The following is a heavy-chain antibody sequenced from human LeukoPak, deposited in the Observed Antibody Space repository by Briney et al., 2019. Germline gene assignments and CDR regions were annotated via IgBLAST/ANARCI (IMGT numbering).Heavy chain of an antibody. Sequence: GSLRLSCAASGFTFSSHCMNWARQAPGKGLEWIGEINPSGRISYNPSLKSRLTISVDASKNQFSLNLRSLTAADTAVYYCARGRQEVSMIVVVMTAVSYYLDVWGKGTTVTVS. J-gene: IGHJ6*03. CDR1: GFTFSSHC. D-gene: IGHD3-22*01. CDR3: ARGRQEVSMIVVVMTAVSYYLDV. CDR2: INPSGRI. V-gene: IGHV4-34*01.